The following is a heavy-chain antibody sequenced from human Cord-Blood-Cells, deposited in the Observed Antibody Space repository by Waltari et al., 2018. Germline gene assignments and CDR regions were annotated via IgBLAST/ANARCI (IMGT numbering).Heavy chain of an antibody. J-gene: IGHJ4*02. Sequence: VQLQQWGAGLLKPSETLSLTCAVYGGSLSGYYWRWIRQPPRKGLEWIGEINHSGSTNYNPSLKRRVTISVDTSKNQFSLKLSSVTAADTAVYYCARGRPIRNWGFDYWGQGTLVTVSS. CDR3: ARGRPIRNWGFDY. D-gene: IGHD7-27*01. CDR2: INHSGST. V-gene: IGHV4-34*01. CDR1: GGSLSGYY.